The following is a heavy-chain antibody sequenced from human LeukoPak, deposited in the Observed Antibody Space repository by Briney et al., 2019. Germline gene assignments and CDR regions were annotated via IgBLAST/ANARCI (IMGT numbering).Heavy chain of an antibody. CDR3: ARGGVLWFGELSPTYFDY. CDR2: ISSSGSTI. D-gene: IGHD3-10*01. V-gene: IGHV3-48*04. CDR1: GFTFSSYS. Sequence: PGGSLRLSCAASGFTFSSYSMNWVRQAPGKGLEWVSSISSSGSTIYYADSVKGRFTISRDNAKNSLYLQMNSLRAEDTAVYYCARGGVLWFGELSPTYFDYWGQGTLVTVSS. J-gene: IGHJ4*02.